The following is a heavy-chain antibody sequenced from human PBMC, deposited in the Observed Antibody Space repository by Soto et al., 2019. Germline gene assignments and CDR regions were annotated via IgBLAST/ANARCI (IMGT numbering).Heavy chain of an antibody. CDR1: GGSISSRGYY. Sequence: SETLSLTCTVSGGSISSRGYYWSWIRQHPGKGLEWIGYIYYSGSTYYNPSLKSRVTISVDTSENQFSLKLSSVTAADTAVYYCARDSPYDFWSGYTNAFDIWGQGTMVTVSS. CDR3: ARDSPYDFWSGYTNAFDI. D-gene: IGHD3-3*01. CDR2: IYYSGST. J-gene: IGHJ3*02. V-gene: IGHV4-31*03.